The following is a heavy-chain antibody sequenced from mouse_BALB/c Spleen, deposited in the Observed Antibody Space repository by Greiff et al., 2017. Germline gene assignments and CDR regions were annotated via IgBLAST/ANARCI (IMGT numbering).Heavy chain of an antibody. CDR2: ISSGGGNT. J-gene: IGHJ2*01. Sequence: EVQLVESGGGLVKPGGSLKLSCAASGFTFSSYTMSWVRQTPEKRLEWVATISSGGGNTYYPDSVKGRFTISRDNAKNNLYLQMSSLRSEDTALYYCARYYYGSSDFDYWGQGTTLTVSS. D-gene: IGHD1-1*01. CDR3: ARYYYGSSDFDY. CDR1: GFTFSSYT. V-gene: IGHV5-9*03.